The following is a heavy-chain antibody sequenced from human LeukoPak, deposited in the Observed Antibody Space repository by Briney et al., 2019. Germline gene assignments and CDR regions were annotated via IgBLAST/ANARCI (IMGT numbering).Heavy chain of an antibody. CDR1: GDSISSYY. CDR3: ASLKSSGTYYVDF. V-gene: IGHV4-59*01. D-gene: IGHD1-26*01. CDR2: VHNSGST. J-gene: IGHJ4*02. Sequence: SETLSLTCIVSGDSISSYYWSWVRQPPGKGLEWIGYVHNSGSTNYNPSLKSRVTISVDTSKKQFFLRLASMTAADTAVYYCASLKSSGTYYVDFWGPGTLVTVSS.